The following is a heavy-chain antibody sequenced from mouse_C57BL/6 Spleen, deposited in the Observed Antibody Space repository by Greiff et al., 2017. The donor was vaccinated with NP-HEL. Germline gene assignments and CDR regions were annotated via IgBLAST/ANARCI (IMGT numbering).Heavy chain of an antibody. Sequence: EVRLVESGEGLVKPGGSLKLSCAASGFTFSSYAMSWVRQTPEKRLEWVAYISSGGDYIYYADTVKGRFTISRDNARNTLYLQMSSLKSEDTAMYYCTRGGYDYAWFAYWGQGTLVTVSA. V-gene: IGHV5-9-1*02. CDR2: ISSGGDYI. CDR3: TRGGYDYAWFAY. CDR1: GFTFSSYA. J-gene: IGHJ3*01. D-gene: IGHD2-4*01.